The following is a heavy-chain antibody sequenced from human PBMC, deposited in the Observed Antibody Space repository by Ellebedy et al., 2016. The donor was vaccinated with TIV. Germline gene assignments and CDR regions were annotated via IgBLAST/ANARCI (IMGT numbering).Heavy chain of an antibody. J-gene: IGHJ3*02. D-gene: IGHD2-21*02. CDR2: IIPILGIA. CDR3: ASPSGGGDCYSSICAFDI. Sequence: AASVKVSCKASGGTFSSYAISWVRQAPGQGLEWMGRIIPILGIANYEQKFQGRVTITADKSTSTAYMELSSLRSEDTAVYYCASPSGGGDCYSSICAFDIWGQGTMVTVSS. CDR1: GGTFSSYA. V-gene: IGHV1-69*04.